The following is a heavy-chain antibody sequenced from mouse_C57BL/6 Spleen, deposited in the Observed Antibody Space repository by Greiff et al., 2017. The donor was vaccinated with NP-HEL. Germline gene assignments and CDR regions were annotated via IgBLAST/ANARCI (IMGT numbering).Heavy chain of an antibody. J-gene: IGHJ4*01. D-gene: IGHD1-1*01. CDR1: GYTFTSYW. Sequence: QVQLQQPGAELVKPGASVKLSCKASGYTFTSYWMHWVKQRPGQGLEWIGMIHPNSGSTNYNEKFKSKATLTVDKSSSTAYMQLSSLTSEDSAVYYCARVITTVVANYAMDYWGQGTSVTVSS. CDR2: IHPNSGST. CDR3: ARVITTVVANYAMDY. V-gene: IGHV1-64*01.